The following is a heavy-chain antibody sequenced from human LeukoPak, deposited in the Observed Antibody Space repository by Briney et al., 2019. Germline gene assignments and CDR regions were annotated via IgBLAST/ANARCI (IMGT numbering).Heavy chain of an antibody. CDR2: INPNSGGT. CDR3: ARAANLGYCSSTSCYKINNWFDP. CDR1: GYTFTGYY. D-gene: IGHD2-2*02. V-gene: IGHV1-2*02. J-gene: IGHJ5*02. Sequence: ASVKVSCKASGYTFTGYYMHWVRQAPGQGLEWMGWINPNSGGTNYAQKFQGRVTMTRDTSISTAYMELSRLRSDDTAVYSCARAANLGYCSSTSCYKINNWFDPWGQGTLVTFSS.